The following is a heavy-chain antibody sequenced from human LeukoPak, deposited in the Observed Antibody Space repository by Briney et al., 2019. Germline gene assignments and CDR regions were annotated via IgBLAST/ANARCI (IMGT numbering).Heavy chain of an antibody. CDR1: GFTFSNYA. CDR3: AKDATPFNSIWDYFDS. CDR2: ICGGDDI. D-gene: IGHD4-23*01. J-gene: IGHJ4*02. Sequence: GGSLRLSCAASGFTFSNYAMNWVRQAPGKGLEWGAGICGGDDIYYADSVKGRFTGSRDDSKNTLYLQMSSLRIEDTAIYYCAKDATPFNSIWDYFDSWGQGTLVTVS. V-gene: IGHV3-23*01.